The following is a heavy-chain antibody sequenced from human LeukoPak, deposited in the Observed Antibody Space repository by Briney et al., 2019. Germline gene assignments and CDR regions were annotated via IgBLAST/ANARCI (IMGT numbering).Heavy chain of an antibody. CDR1: GAFSSRYY. V-gene: IGHV4-59*12. D-gene: IGHD6-25*01. CDR2: IFYSGHS. Sequence: SETLSLACSVSGAFSSRYYWSWVPQPLGKGLEWLGYIFYSGHSNYNLSLTSRISMSVDTSKAQFSLELTSVTAADTAVYYCARIDPLGFFDQWGPGTLVTVSS. J-gene: IGHJ4*02. CDR3: ARIDPLGFFDQ.